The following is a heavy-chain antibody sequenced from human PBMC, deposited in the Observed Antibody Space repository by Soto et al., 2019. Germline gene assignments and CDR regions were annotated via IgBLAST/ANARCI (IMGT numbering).Heavy chain of an antibody. D-gene: IGHD6-6*01. J-gene: IGHJ6*02. CDR2: INPNSGGT. CDR3: ARARLIAARVSSAQPYYYYYYGMDV. Sequence: ASVKVSCKASGYTFTGYYMHWVRQAPGQGLEWMGWINPNSGGTNYAQKFQGWVTMTRDTSISTAYMELSRLRSDDTAVYYCARARLIAARVSSAQPYYYYYYGMDVWGQGTTVTVSS. CDR1: GYTFTGYY. V-gene: IGHV1-2*04.